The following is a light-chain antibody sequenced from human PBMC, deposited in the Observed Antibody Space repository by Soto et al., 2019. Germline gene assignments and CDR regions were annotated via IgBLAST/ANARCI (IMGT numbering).Light chain of an antibody. J-gene: IGKJ5*01. CDR2: GAS. V-gene: IGKV1-39*01. CDR1: QSISTY. CDR3: QQSYSTPPVT. Sequence: DIQMTQSPSSLSASVGDRVTITCRASQSISTYLHWYQQKPGKAPKLLIYGASSLQSGVPSRFSGSGSGTDFTLTISSLQVEDFATYYCQQSYSTPPVTFGQGTRLDIK.